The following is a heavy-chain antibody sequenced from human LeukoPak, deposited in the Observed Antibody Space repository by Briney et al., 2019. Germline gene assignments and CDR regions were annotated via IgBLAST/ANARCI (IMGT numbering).Heavy chain of an antibody. J-gene: IGHJ3*02. CDR3: ARLFGITMIRGAFDI. CDR2: IYPGDSDT. Sequence: GESLKISCKGSGYSFTSYWIGWVRQMPGKGLEWMGVIYPGDSDTRYSPSFQGQVTISADKSISTAYLQWSSLKASDTAMYYCARLFGITMIRGAFDIWGQGTMVTVSS. V-gene: IGHV5-51*01. CDR1: GYSFTSYW. D-gene: IGHD3-22*01.